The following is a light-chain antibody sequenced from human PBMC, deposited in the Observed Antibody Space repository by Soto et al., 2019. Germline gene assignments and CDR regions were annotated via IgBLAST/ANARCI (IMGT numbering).Light chain of an antibody. V-gene: IGKV3-20*01. Sequence: EIVFTQSPGTLSLSPVAISTFSCRASQSVSSTYLSWYQQKPGQPPRLLISGASSRATGIPDRFSGSGSGADFTLTISRLEPEDFAVYYCQQYGTSQWTFGQGTKVDIK. J-gene: IGKJ1*01. CDR1: QSVSSTY. CDR2: GAS. CDR3: QQYGTSQWT.